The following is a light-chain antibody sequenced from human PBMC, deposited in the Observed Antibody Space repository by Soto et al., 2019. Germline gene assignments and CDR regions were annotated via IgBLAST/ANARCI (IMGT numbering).Light chain of an antibody. J-gene: IGKJ2*04. CDR3: QQYGSSPWS. CDR2: GAS. Sequence: IGLTQSPGTLSLSPGQRATLSCRASQSVSSSYLAWYQQKPGQAPRRLIYGASSRATGIPDRFSGSGSGTDFTLSISRLEPEDFAVYYCQQYGSSPWSFGQGTKLEIK. CDR1: QSVSSSY. V-gene: IGKV3-20*01.